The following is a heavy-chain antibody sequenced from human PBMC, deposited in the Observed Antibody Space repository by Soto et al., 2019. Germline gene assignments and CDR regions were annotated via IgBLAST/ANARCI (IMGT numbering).Heavy chain of an antibody. V-gene: IGHV4-61*01. CDR2: VYYSGTT. CDR3: ARTTAVPNTLRSRYFFDY. J-gene: IGHJ4*02. D-gene: IGHD4-17*01. Sequence: SETLSLTCSVSGGSVSNKTYYWSWIRQPPGKRLEWIGYVYYSGTTNHNPSLKSRVTISVDLSKNQFSLRLSSVTTADTALYYCARTTAVPNTLRSRYFFDYWGQGTLVTVSS. CDR1: GGSVSNKTYY.